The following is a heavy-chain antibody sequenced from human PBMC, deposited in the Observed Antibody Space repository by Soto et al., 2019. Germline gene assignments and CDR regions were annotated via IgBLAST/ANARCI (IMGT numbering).Heavy chain of an antibody. V-gene: IGHV4-34*01. CDR2: INHSGST. J-gene: IGHJ5*02. D-gene: IGHD3-16*01. Sequence: FETLSLTCAVYGGSFSGYYWSWIRQPPGKGLEWIGEINHSGSTNYNPSLKSRVTISVDTSKNQFSLKLSSVTAADTAVYYCARDGGNYDNWFDPWGQGTLVTVSS. CDR1: GGSFSGYY. CDR3: ARDGGNYDNWFDP.